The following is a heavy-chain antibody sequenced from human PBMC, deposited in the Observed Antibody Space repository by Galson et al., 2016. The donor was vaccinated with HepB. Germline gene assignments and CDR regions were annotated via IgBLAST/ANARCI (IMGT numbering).Heavy chain of an antibody. CDR2: IYLDDDK. D-gene: IGHD3-10*01. Sequence: PALVKPTQTLTLTCTFSGFSLRSNGLGVAWIRPAPGKALEWLALIYLDDDKRYRPSLSSRLALTADTSKNQVVLTMANIDPVDTGTYYCAQLAYHSGSGAEYYLDYWGQGTLVTVSS. V-gene: IGHV2-5*02. CDR1: GFSLRSNGLG. J-gene: IGHJ4*02. CDR3: AQLAYHSGSGAEYYLDY.